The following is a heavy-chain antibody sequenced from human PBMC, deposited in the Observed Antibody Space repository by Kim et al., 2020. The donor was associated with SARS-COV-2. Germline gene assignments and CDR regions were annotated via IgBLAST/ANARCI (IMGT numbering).Heavy chain of an antibody. CDR3: AKLDSGLRGRADY. CDR2: ISGSGCST. D-gene: IGHD6-25*01. J-gene: IGHJ4*02. V-gene: IGHV3-23*01. CDR1: GFTFSSYS. Sequence: GGSLRLSCAASGFTFSSYSMSWVRQAPGKGLEWVSSISGSGCSTYYADSVKGRFTISRDNSKNTLYLQMNSLRAEDTAVYYCAKLDSGLRGRADYLGQETLVTVSS.